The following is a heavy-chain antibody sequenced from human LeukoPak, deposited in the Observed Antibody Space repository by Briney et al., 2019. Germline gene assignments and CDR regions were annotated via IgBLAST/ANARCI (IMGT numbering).Heavy chain of an antibody. J-gene: IGHJ3*02. V-gene: IGHV4-4*07. CDR2: IYTSGST. Sequence: SETLSLTCTASGGSISSYYWSWIRQPAGEGLEWIGRIYTSGSTNYNPSLTSRVTMSVDTSKNQFSLKLSSVTAADTAVYYCARAHILSGYSDDAFDIWGQGTMVTVSS. D-gene: IGHD3-9*01. CDR1: GGSISSYY. CDR3: ARAHILSGYSDDAFDI.